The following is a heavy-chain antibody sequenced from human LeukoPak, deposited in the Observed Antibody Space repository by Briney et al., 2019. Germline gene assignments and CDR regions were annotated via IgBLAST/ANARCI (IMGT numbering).Heavy chain of an antibody. Sequence: GESLKISCEGSGYSFTNFWIGWVRQMPGKGLEWMGIIYPGDPDTRYSPSFQGLITISADKSISTAYLQWSSLKASDTAIYYCARRAGSLNYFDFWGQGTLVTVSS. J-gene: IGHJ4*02. CDR3: ARRAGSLNYFDF. D-gene: IGHD5-24*01. CDR2: IYPGDPDT. CDR1: GYSFTNFW. V-gene: IGHV5-51*01.